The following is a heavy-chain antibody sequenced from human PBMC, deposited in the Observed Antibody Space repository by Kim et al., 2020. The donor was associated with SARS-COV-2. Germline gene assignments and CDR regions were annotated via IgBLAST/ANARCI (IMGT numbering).Heavy chain of an antibody. Sequence: YAPGFTGRFVFSLDTSVSTAYLQISSLKAEDTAVYYCARYYYDSSGTFDYWGQGTLVTVSS. J-gene: IGHJ4*02. D-gene: IGHD3-22*01. V-gene: IGHV7-4-1*02. CDR3: ARYYYDSSGTFDY.